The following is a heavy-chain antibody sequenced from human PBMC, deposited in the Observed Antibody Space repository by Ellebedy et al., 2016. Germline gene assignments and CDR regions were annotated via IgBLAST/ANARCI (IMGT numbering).Heavy chain of an antibody. D-gene: IGHD6-13*01. Sequence: ASVKVSXXASGYTFTGYYMHWVRQAPGQGLEWMGWISAYNGNTNYAQKLQGRVTMTTDTSTSTAYMELRSLRSDDTAVYYCARDRIAAAGTVNDYWGQGTLVTVSS. CDR2: ISAYNGNT. CDR1: GYTFTGYY. CDR3: ARDRIAAAGTVNDY. V-gene: IGHV1-18*04. J-gene: IGHJ4*02.